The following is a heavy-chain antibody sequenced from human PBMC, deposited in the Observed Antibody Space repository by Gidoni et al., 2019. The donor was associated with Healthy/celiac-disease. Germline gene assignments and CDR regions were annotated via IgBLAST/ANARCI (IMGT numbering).Heavy chain of an antibody. CDR3: AREGDSSGWNYFDY. V-gene: IGHV3-30-3*01. D-gene: IGHD6-19*01. CDR1: GFTFSSYA. J-gene: IGHJ4*02. CDR2: ISYDGSNK. Sequence: QVQLVESGGGVVQPGRSLRRSCAASGFTFSSYAMHWVRQAPGKGLEWVAVISYDGSNKYYADSVKGRFTISRDNSKNTLYLQMNSLRAEDTAVYYCAREGDSSGWNYFDYWGQGTLVTVSS.